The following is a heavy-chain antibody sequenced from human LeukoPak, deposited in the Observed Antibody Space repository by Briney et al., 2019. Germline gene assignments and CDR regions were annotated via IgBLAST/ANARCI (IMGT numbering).Heavy chain of an antibody. D-gene: IGHD3-16*02. CDR1: GFTFSSYE. J-gene: IGHJ3*02. CDR3: ARVPAGVIGMKDAFDI. V-gene: IGHV3-21*01. CDR2: ISGSSSYI. Sequence: GGSLRLSCAASGFTFSSYEMNWVRQAPGKGLEWVSSISGSSSYIYYADSVKGRLTISRHNAKNSLYLQMNSLRAEDTAVYYCARVPAGVIGMKDAFDIWGQGTMVTVSS.